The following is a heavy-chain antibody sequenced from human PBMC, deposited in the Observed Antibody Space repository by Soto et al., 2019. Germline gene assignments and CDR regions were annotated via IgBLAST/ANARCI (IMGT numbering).Heavy chain of an antibody. CDR3: VKVHYYDDSGSAFDI. J-gene: IGHJ3*02. CDR2: IKYSGTT. CDR1: GGSISSSRCH. D-gene: IGHD3-22*01. Sequence: PSETLSLTCTVSGGSISSSRCHWGWIRQPPGKGLEWIASIKYSGTTFYNPSLKSRVTLSVDTSKNQFALKLSSVTAAETAVYYCVKVHYYDDSGSAFDIWGQGTMVTVSS. V-gene: IGHV4-39*01.